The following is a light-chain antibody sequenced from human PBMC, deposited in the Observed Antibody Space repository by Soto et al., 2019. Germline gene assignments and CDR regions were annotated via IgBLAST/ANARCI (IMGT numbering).Light chain of an antibody. V-gene: IGLV2-14*01. Sequence: QPVLTQPASVSVSPGQSIAISCTGTSGDVGGYDYVSWYQQHPDKAPKLMIYEVTKRPSWVSNRFSGSKSGNTASLTISGLQPEDEADYYCSSHTSGSTRVFGSGTKVTVL. J-gene: IGLJ1*01. CDR1: SGDVGGYDY. CDR2: EVT. CDR3: SSHTSGSTRV.